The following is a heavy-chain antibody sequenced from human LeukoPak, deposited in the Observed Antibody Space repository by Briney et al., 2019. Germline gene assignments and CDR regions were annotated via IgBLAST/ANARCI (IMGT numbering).Heavy chain of an antibody. Sequence: SETLSLTCAVYGGSFSGYYRSWIRQPPGKGLEWIGEINHSGSTKYNPSLKSRVTISIDTSKNQFSLKVTSVTAADTAVYYCARVKDPGGYYYYYYMDVWGKGTTVTVSS. J-gene: IGHJ6*03. CDR1: GGSFSGYY. D-gene: IGHD3-16*01. CDR3: ARVKDPGGYYYYYYMDV. CDR2: INHSGST. V-gene: IGHV4-34*01.